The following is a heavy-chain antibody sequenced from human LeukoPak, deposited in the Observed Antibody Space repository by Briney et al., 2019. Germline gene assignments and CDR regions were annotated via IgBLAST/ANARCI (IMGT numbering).Heavy chain of an antibody. CDR2: INHSGST. CDR3: ARRPDDYYDSSGFNDY. CDR1: GGSFSGYS. J-gene: IGHJ4*02. D-gene: IGHD3-22*01. Sequence: PSETLSLTCAVSGGSFSGYSWSWLRQPPGKGLEWIGEINHSGSTHYNPSLKSRVTISVDTSKNQFSLKPSSVAAADTAVYYCARRPDDYYDSSGFNDYWGQGTLVTVSS. V-gene: IGHV4-34*01.